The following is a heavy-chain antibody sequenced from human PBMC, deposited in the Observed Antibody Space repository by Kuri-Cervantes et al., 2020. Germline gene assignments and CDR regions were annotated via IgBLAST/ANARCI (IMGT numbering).Heavy chain of an antibody. D-gene: IGHD3-3*01. CDR2: ISGSGGST. CDR1: GFTFEDYA. V-gene: IGHV3-23*01. CDR3: ARDGFFSSTPGPDAFDI. Sequence: GESLKISCAASGFTFEDYAMHWVRQAPGKGLEGVSVISGSGGSTYYADSVKGLFTISRDNSKNTLYLQMNSLRAEGTAVYYGARDGFFSSTPGPDAFDIWGQGTMVTVSS. J-gene: IGHJ3*02.